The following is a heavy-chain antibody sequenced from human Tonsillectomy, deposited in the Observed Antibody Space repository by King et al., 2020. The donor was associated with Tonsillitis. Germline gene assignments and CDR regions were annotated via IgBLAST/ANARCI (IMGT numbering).Heavy chain of an antibody. Sequence: QLVQSGAEVKKPGASGKVSCKASGYTFTGYYIHWVRQAPGQGLEWMGWISPNSGGTNYAQTFQGRVTMTRDTSISTAYMELSRLRSDDTAVYYCARDLRGSGKDYYYMDVWGKGTTVTVSS. CDR1: GYTFTGYY. J-gene: IGHJ6*03. CDR2: ISPNSGGT. CDR3: ARDLRGSGKDYYYMDV. V-gene: IGHV1-2*02. D-gene: IGHD3-10*01.